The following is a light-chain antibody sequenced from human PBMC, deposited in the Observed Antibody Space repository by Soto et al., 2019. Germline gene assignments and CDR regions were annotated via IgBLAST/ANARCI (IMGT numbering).Light chain of an antibody. CDR3: LLSYSGARPWV. CDR2: DTS. CDR1: TGAVTSGHY. J-gene: IGLJ3*02. V-gene: IGLV7-46*01. Sequence: QAVVTQEPSLTVSPGGTVTLTCGSSTGAVTSGHYPYWFQQKPGQAPRTLIYDTSNKHSWTPARFSGSLLGGKAALTLSGAQPEDEAEYYCLLSYSGARPWVFGGGTPLTVL.